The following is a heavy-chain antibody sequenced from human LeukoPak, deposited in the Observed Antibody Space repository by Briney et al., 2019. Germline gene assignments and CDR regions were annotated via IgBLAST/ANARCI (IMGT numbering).Heavy chain of an antibody. J-gene: IGHJ4*02. D-gene: IGHD5-24*01. CDR2: ITPSGGT. CDR1: GYTFTTYA. CDR3: ARDRYGDGFAHLDY. V-gene: IGHV1-2*02. Sequence: ASVKVSCKASGYTFTTYAMHWVRQAPGQGLEWMGWITPSGGTNYPQKFQGRVAITRDTSITTAHMDLSRLTSDDTAVYYCARDRYGDGFAHLDYWGQGALVTVSS.